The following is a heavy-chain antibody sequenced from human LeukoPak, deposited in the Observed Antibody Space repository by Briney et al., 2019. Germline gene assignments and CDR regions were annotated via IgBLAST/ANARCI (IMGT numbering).Heavy chain of an antibody. V-gene: IGHV1-18*01. D-gene: IGHD7-27*01. CDR3: ARGVHTGAAFDI. CDR1: GYTFTTHG. J-gene: IGHJ3*02. Sequence: ASVKVSCKASGYTFTTHGISWVRQAPGQGLEWMGWISAYNGNTNYAQKVQARVTMTTDTSTSTAYMELRSLRPDDTAVYYCARGVHTGAAFDIWGQGTMVTVSS. CDR2: ISAYNGNT.